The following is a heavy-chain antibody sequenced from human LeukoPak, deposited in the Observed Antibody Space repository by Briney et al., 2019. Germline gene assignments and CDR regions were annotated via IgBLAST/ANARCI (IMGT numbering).Heavy chain of an antibody. V-gene: IGHV4-30-2*01. CDR1: GGSISSGGYS. CDR2: IYHSGST. CDR3: ARDLSVGSSGYWFDP. D-gene: IGHD3-22*01. Sequence: KPSLTLSLTCAVSGGSISSGGYSWRWIRQPPGKGLEWIGYIYHSGSTYYNPSLKSRVTISVDRSKNQVSLKLSSVTAADTAVYYCARDLSVGSSGYWFDPWGQGTLVTVSS. J-gene: IGHJ5*02.